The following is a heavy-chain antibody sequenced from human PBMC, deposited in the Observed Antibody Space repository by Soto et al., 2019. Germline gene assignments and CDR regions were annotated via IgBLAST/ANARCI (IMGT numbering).Heavy chain of an antibody. CDR1: GFTVSSNY. CDR3: ARDGPQWFGEPNYGMDV. V-gene: IGHV3-53*01. D-gene: IGHD3-10*01. CDR2: IYSGGST. Sequence: GGSLRLSCAASGFTVSSNYMSWVRQAPGKGLEWVSAIYSGGSTYYADSVKGRFTISRDNSKNTLYLQMNSLRAEDTAVYYCARDGPQWFGEPNYGMDVWGQGTTVTVSS. J-gene: IGHJ6*02.